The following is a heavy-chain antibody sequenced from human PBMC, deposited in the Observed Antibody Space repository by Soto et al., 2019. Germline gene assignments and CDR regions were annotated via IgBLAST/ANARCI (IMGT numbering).Heavy chain of an antibody. J-gene: IGHJ4*02. Sequence: SETLSLTCTVSGGSISSYYWSWIRQPPGKGLEWIAYIYYTGITNFNPSLKSRVTISMDTSKNQFSLKLRSVTAADTAVYYCARDGPAAALDYWGQGTLVTVSS. CDR2: IYYTGIT. V-gene: IGHV4-59*12. CDR1: GGSISSYY. D-gene: IGHD6-13*01. CDR3: ARDGPAAALDY.